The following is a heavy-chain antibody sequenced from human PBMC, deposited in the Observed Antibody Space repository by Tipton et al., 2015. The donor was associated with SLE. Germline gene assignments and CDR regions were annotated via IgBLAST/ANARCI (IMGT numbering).Heavy chain of an antibody. CDR2: INHSGST. J-gene: IGHJ4*02. CDR3: ARGNHRWLPFPFDY. D-gene: IGHD6-19*01. CDR1: GGSFSGYY. V-gene: IGHV4-34*01. Sequence: TLSLTCAVYGGSFSGYYWSWIRQPPGKGLEWIGEINHSGSTNYSPSLKSRVTISVDTSKNQFSLKLSSVTAADTAVYYCARGNHRWLPFPFDYWGQGTLVTVSS.